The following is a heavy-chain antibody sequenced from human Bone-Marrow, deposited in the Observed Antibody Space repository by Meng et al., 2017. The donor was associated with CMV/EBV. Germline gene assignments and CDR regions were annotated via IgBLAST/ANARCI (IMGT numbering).Heavy chain of an antibody. D-gene: IGHD6-6*01. CDR3: ARDDGSSSHYYYYGMDV. V-gene: IGHV3-23*03. CDR2: IYSGGSST. Sequence: GGSLRLSCAASGFTFSSYAMSWVRQAPGKGLEWVSVIYSGGSSTYYADSVKGRFTISRDNAKNSLYLQMNSLRAEDTAVYYCARDDGSSSHYYYYGMDVWGQGTTVTGYS. J-gene: IGHJ6*01. CDR1: GFTFSSYA.